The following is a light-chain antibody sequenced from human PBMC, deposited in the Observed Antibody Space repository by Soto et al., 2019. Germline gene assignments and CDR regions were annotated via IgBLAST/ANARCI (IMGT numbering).Light chain of an antibody. V-gene: IGKV1-33*01. CDR3: QQYEGLPLT. Sequence: DLRRTQSPSSLSASLGDRATFICRASQAFGNILNGYQQKPGKAPKFLIFNASNVETGVPSRFSGSGSGTHFTFTIHSLQAEDIATYYCQQYEGLPLTFGGGTKIEI. J-gene: IGKJ4*01. CDR2: NAS. CDR1: QAFGNI.